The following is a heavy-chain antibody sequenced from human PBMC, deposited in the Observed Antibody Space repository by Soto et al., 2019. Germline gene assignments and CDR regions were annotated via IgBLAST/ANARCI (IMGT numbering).Heavy chain of an antibody. D-gene: IGHD3-3*01. J-gene: IGHJ5*02. CDR2: ISGSGDRT. Sequence: GGSLRLSCAASGFTFGTFAMSWVRQAPGKGLEWVSFISGSGDRTSYADPVKGRFTISRDTSENMLYLQMNSLRLEDTAIYYCAKLRYYDFWSGENWFDPWGQGTLVTVSS. V-gene: IGHV3-23*01. CDR3: AKLRYYDFWSGENWFDP. CDR1: GFTFGTFA.